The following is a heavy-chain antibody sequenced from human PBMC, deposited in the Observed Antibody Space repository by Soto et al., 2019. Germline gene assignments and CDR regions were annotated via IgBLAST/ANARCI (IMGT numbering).Heavy chain of an antibody. CDR2: ISGGSHST. CDR3: TKNRVTIAALDS. CDR1: GFNFNMFG. J-gene: IGHJ4*02. Sequence: EVQLLESGGGFVQPGGSLRLSCSASGFNFNMFGMTWVRQAPGEGLEWVSTISGGSHSTYYADSHKGRFSISRDNSKNTMYLQMDSLRAEDTAIYYWTKNRVTIAALDSWGQGALVCVSS. V-gene: IGHV3-23*01. D-gene: IGHD6-25*01.